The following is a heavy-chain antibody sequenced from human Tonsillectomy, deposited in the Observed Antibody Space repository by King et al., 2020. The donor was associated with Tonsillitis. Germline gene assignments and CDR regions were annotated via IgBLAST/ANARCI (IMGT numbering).Heavy chain of an antibody. V-gene: IGHV4-31*03. Sequence: VQLQESGPGLVKPSQTLSLTCTVSGGSISSGDYYWTWIRQHPGKGLEWIGYIYYSGSTYYNPSLKSRVTISVDTSENQFSLKLSSVTAADTAVYYCARDSNNYDSSSNTAGAFDIWGQGTMVTVSS. D-gene: IGHD3-22*01. CDR1: GGSISSGDYY. CDR2: IYYSGST. J-gene: IGHJ3*02. CDR3: ARDSNNYDSSSNTAGAFDI.